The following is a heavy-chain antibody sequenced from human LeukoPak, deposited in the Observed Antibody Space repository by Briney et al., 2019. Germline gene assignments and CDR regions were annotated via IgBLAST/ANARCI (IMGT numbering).Heavy chain of an antibody. CDR2: MNPNSGNT. Sequence: ASVKVSCKASGYTFTSYYMHWVRQAPGQGLEWMGWMNPNSGNTGYAQKFQGRVTITRNASMSTAYMELSSLRSEDTAVYYCARGYGDYVFDYWGQGTLVTVSS. CDR3: ARGYGDYVFDY. V-gene: IGHV1-8*01. CDR1: GYTFTSYY. J-gene: IGHJ4*02. D-gene: IGHD4-17*01.